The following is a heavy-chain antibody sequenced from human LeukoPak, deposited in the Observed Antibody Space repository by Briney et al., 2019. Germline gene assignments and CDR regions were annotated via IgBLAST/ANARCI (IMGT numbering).Heavy chain of an antibody. D-gene: IGHD3-10*01. CDR2: IWYDGSNK. CDR1: GFTFSSYA. V-gene: IGHV3-33*01. CDR3: ARGSGDAFDI. Sequence: GRSLRLSCAASGFTFSSYAMHWVRQAPGKGLEWVAVIWYDGSNKYYGDSVKGRFTISRDNSKNTLYLQMDSLRADDTAVYYCARGSGDAFDIWGQGTMVTVSS. J-gene: IGHJ3*02.